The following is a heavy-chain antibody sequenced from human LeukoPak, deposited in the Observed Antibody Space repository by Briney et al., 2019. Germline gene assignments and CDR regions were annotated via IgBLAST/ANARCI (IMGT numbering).Heavy chain of an antibody. CDR1: GFTFSSYS. Sequence: GRSLRLSCAASGFTFSSYSMHSVRQAPGKGLEWVAVIWYDGSNKYYADSVKGRFTISRDNSKNTLYLQMSSLRAEDTAVYYCAKEGGPGYCRSTSCYHNWFEPWGQRTLVTVSS. CDR2: IWYDGSNK. J-gene: IGHJ5*02. CDR3: AKEGGPGYCRSTSCYHNWFEP. D-gene: IGHD2-2*01. V-gene: IGHV3-33*06.